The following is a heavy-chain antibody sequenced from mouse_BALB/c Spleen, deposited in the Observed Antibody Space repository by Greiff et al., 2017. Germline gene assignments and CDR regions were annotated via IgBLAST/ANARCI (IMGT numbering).Heavy chain of an antibody. J-gene: IGHJ3*01. V-gene: IGHV5-17*02. D-gene: IGHD2-1*01. CDR3: AGGGNEFAY. CDR1: GFTFSSFG. Sequence: EVQGVESGGGLVQPGGSRKLSCAASGFTFSSFGMHWVRQAPEKGLEWVAYISSGSSTIYYADTVKGRFTISRDNPKNTLFLQMTSLRSEDTAMYYCAGGGNEFAYWGQGTLVTVSA. CDR2: ISSGSSTI.